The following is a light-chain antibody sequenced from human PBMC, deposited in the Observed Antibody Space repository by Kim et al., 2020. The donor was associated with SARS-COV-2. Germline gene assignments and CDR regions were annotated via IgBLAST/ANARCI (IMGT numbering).Light chain of an antibody. Sequence: ASVGDRVTIACRASQSVGRSLAWYQQKPGEAPKRLIYDASSLQRGVPSRFSGGGSGTEFALTITTLQPDDFATYYCQQYYVYPLTFGGGTKVDIK. V-gene: IGKV1-5*01. CDR2: DAS. CDR1: QSVGRS. J-gene: IGKJ4*01. CDR3: QQYYVYPLT.